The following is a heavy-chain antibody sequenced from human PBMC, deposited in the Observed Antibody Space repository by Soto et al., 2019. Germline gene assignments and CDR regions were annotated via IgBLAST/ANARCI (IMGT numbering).Heavy chain of an antibody. Sequence: GGSLRLSCAASGFTFSSYGMHWVRQAPGKGLEWVAVISYDGSNKYYADSVKGRLTISRDNSKNTLYLQMNSLRAEDTAVYYCALSMVDYYYGMDVWGQGTTVTVSS. CDR2: ISYDGSNK. CDR3: ALSMVDYYYGMDV. D-gene: IGHD3-10*01. V-gene: IGHV3-30*03. CDR1: GFTFSSYG. J-gene: IGHJ6*02.